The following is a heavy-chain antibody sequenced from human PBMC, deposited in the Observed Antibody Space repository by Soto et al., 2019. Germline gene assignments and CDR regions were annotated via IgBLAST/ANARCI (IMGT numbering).Heavy chain of an antibody. CDR2: IYHSGNT. V-gene: IGHV4-30-4*01. D-gene: IGHD6-25*01. CDR1: GDSISSADHY. Sequence: PSEPPDLTFRVSGDSISSADHYWGWIRQPTGKGLEWMGYIYHSGNTHYNPSLKSRITISIDTYKNRFSLNLTSVTAADTAVYYCASGESSASYQHYGIDGWGQGSKVTVS. CDR3: ASGESSASYQHYGIDG. J-gene: IGHJ6*02.